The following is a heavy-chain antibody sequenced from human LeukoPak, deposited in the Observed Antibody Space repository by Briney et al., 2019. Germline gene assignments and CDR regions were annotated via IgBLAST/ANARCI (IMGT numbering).Heavy chain of an antibody. J-gene: IGHJ5*02. CDR2: IKQDGSEK. CDR1: GFTFSSYW. V-gene: IGHV3-7*01. CDR3: ARDNYGYEEEWFDP. D-gene: IGHD5-18*01. Sequence: PGGSLRLSCAASGFTFSSYWMSWVRQAPGKGREWVANIKQDGSEKYYVDSVKGRFTISRDNAKNSLYLQMNSLRAEDTAVYYCARDNYGYEEEWFDPWGQGTLVTVSS.